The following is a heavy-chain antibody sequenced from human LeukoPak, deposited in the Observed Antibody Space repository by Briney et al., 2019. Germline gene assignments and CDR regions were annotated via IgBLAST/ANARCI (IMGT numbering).Heavy chain of an antibody. D-gene: IGHD3-22*01. Sequence: PSETLSLTCTVSGGSISSYYWSWIRQPPGKGLEWIGYIYYSGSTNYNPSLKSRVTISVDTSKNQFSLKLSSVTAADTAVYYCARASGVDSSGYYDPASYFDYWGQGTLDTVSS. J-gene: IGHJ4*02. V-gene: IGHV4-59*01. CDR2: IYYSGST. CDR3: ARASGVDSSGYYDPASYFDY. CDR1: GGSISSYY.